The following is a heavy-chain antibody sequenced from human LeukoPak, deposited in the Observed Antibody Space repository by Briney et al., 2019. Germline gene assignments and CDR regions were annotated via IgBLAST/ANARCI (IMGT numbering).Heavy chain of an antibody. CDR1: GFTFSSYS. J-gene: IGHJ6*03. CDR3: ARGPYYYYMDV. V-gene: IGHV3-21*01. Sequence: PGGSLRLSCAASGFTFSSYSMSWVRQAPGKGLEWVSSISSSSSYIYYADSVKGRFTVSRDNAKNSLYLQINSLRAEDTAVYYCARGPYYYYMDVWGKGTTVTVSS. CDR2: ISSSSSYI.